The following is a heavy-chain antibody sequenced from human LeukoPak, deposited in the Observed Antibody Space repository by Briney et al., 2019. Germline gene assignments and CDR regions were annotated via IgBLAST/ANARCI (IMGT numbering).Heavy chain of an antibody. D-gene: IGHD6-13*01. CDR2: INPNSGGT. Sequence: GASVKVSCKASGYTFTGYYMHWVRQAPGQGLEWMGWINPNSGGTNYAQKFQGRVTMTRDTSISTAYMELSRLRSDDTAVYYCARDPGIAAAGTFHFDYWGQGTLVTVSS. CDR3: ARDPGIAAAGTFHFDY. J-gene: IGHJ4*02. CDR1: GYTFTGYY. V-gene: IGHV1-2*02.